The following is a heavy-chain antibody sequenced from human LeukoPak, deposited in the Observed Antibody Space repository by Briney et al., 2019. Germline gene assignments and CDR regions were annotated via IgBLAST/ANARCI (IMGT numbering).Heavy chain of an antibody. CDR2: ISYDGSNK. CDR1: GFTFSSYG. Sequence: PGRSLRLSCAASGFTFSSYGIHWVRQAPGKGLEWVAVISYDGSNKFYADSVQGRLTISRDNSKNMVYLQMNSLRGEDTAVYYCAREPVITIFGVVTTDYYMDVWGKGTTVTVSS. V-gene: IGHV3-30-3*01. D-gene: IGHD3-3*01. CDR3: AREPVITIFGVVTTDYYMDV. J-gene: IGHJ6*03.